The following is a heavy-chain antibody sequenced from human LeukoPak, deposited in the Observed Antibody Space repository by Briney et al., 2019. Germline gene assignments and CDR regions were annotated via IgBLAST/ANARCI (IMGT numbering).Heavy chain of an antibody. V-gene: IGHV3-23*01. CDR1: GFTFSSYA. Sequence: GGSLRLSCAASGFTFSSYAMSWVRQAPGKGLEWVSAISGSGGSTYYADSVKGRFTISRDNSKNTLYLQMNSLRAEDTAVYYCARVRILYSTFDYWGQGTLVTVSS. CDR2: ISGSGGST. J-gene: IGHJ4*02. CDR3: ARVRILYSTFDY. D-gene: IGHD2-15*01.